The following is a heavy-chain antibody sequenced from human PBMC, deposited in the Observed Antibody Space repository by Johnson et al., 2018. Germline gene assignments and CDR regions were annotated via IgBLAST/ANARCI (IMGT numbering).Heavy chain of an antibody. Sequence: VQLVQSGGGLVQXGGSXRLXCAASGLTFRNYAMSWVRQAPGKGLEWVSGISNSGGSTYYAASVKGRFTISRDNAKNTRYLQMNRLRAEDTAGYYCARDLRVEYAFDIWGQGTMVTVSS. V-gene: IGHV3-23*04. J-gene: IGHJ3*02. CDR2: ISNSGGST. D-gene: IGHD3-3*01. CDR3: ARDLRVEYAFDI. CDR1: GLTFRNYA.